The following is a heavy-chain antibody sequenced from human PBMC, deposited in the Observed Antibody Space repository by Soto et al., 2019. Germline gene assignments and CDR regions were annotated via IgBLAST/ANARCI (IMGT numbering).Heavy chain of an antibody. J-gene: IGHJ4*02. Sequence: GGSLRLSCSASGFRFSGHEMNWVRQAPGKGLEWVAYISSSGSTTFYADSVKGRFTISRDNAEQSVYLQMNTLSAEDTAVYYCARIGIVISRSIDYWGQGTLVTVSS. V-gene: IGHV3-48*03. CDR3: ARIGIVISRSIDY. D-gene: IGHD1-26*01. CDR1: GFRFSGHE. CDR2: ISSSGSTT.